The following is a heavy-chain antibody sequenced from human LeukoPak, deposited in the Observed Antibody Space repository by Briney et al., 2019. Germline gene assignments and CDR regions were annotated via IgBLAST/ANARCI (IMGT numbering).Heavy chain of an antibody. V-gene: IGHV4-59*12. Sequence: SETLSLTCTVSGGSISSYYWSWIRQPPGKGLEWIGYIYYSGSTNYNPSLKSRVTISVDTSKNQFSLKLSSVTAADTAVYYCAREGITFFDYWGQGTLVTVSS. D-gene: IGHD2/OR15-2a*01. J-gene: IGHJ4*02. CDR2: IYYSGST. CDR3: AREGITFFDY. CDR1: GGSISSYY.